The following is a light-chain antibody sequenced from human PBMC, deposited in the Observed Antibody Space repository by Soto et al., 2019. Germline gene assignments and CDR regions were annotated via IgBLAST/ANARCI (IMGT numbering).Light chain of an antibody. J-gene: IGLJ2*01. CDR2: GDS. Sequence: QSVLTQPPSVSGARGQRVTISCTGSSSDIGAGHDVHWYQQLPGTAPKLLIYGDSNRPSGVPDRFSGSKSGTSASLAITGLQAEDEADYYCQSYDNALSASVFGGGTKLTVL. CDR3: QSYDNALSASV. CDR1: SSDIGAGHD. V-gene: IGLV1-40*01.